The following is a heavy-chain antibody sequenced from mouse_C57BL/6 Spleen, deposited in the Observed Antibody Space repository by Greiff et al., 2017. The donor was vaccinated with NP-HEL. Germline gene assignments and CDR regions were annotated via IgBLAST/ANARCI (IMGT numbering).Heavy chain of an antibody. Sequence: QVQLKQSGAELVKPGASVKISCKASGYAFSSYWMNWVKQRPGKGLEWIGQIYPGDGDTNYNGKIKGKATLTADKSSRTAYMQLSSLTSEDSAVYFCARDGSSYVSYFDVWGTGTTVTVSS. V-gene: IGHV1-80*01. CDR1: GYAFSSYW. D-gene: IGHD1-1*01. CDR2: IYPGDGDT. J-gene: IGHJ1*03. CDR3: ARDGSSYVSYFDV.